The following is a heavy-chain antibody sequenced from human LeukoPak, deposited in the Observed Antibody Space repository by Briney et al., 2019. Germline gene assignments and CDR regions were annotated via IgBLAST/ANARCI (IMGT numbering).Heavy chain of an antibody. CDR2: LYSGGSA. J-gene: IGHJ4*02. V-gene: IGHV3-66*01. CDR3: ARDFSGYCSGGTCYFGY. D-gene: IGHD2-15*01. Sequence: PGGSLRLSCTASGFTVSSNYMSWVRQAPGKGLEWVSTLYSGGSAYYADSVKGRFIVSRDDSKNTQFLQMNSLRDEDTAVYYCARDFSGYCSGGTCYFGYWGQGTLVTVSS. CDR1: GFTVSSNY.